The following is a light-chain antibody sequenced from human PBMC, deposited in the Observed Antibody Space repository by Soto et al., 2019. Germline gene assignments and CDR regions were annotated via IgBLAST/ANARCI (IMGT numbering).Light chain of an antibody. V-gene: IGLV2-14*01. CDR3: SSYTSSSRVV. J-gene: IGLJ2*01. CDR1: SSDVGGYNY. CDR2: DVS. Sequence: QSALTQPASVSGSPGQSITISCTGTSSDVGGYNYVSWYQQHPGKAPKLMIYDVSNRPSGVSNRFSGSKSGNTASLTISGLQADDEADYYCSSYTSSSRVVFGGGTQLTVL.